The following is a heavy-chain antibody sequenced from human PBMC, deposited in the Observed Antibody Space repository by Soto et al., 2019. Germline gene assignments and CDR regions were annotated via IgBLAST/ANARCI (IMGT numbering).Heavy chain of an antibody. CDR3: GRILPPATFDY. V-gene: IGHV1-46*03. J-gene: IGHJ4*02. CDR1: GYTFTSYY. D-gene: IGHD2-21*02. CDR2: INASGGRT. Sequence: QVQLVQSGAEVKKPGASVKVSCKASGYTFTSYYVHWIRQAPGQGLEWMGIINASGGRTTYAPKFQRRLTMTRDTSTSTVYMELSSLTSEDTATYFCGRILPPATFDYWGQGTLVTVSS.